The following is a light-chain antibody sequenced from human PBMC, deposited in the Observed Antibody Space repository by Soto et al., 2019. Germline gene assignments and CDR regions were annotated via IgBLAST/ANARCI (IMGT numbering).Light chain of an antibody. CDR1: QSVSSS. J-gene: IGKJ4*01. CDR2: GAS. CDR3: QQYGSSPLT. V-gene: IGKV3-20*01. Sequence: EIVMTQSPATLSVSPGQRATLSCRASQSVSSSLAWYQHKPGQAPRLLIYGASTRATGIPAGFSGSGSGTDFTLTISRLEPEDFAVYYCQQYGSSPLTFGGGTKVDIK.